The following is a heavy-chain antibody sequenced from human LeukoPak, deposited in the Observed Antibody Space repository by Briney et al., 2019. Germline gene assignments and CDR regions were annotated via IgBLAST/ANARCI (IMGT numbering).Heavy chain of an antibody. CDR1: GFTFSSYA. CDR3: AKDLRKRSSVY. J-gene: IGHJ4*02. V-gene: IGHV3-23*01. CDR2: ISGSGGST. D-gene: IGHD3-10*01. Sequence: GRSLRLSCAASGFTFSSYAMSWVRQAPGKGLEWVSAISGSGGSTYYADSVKGRFTISRDNSKNTLYLQMNSLRAEDTAVYYCAKDLRKRSSVYWGQGTLVTVSS.